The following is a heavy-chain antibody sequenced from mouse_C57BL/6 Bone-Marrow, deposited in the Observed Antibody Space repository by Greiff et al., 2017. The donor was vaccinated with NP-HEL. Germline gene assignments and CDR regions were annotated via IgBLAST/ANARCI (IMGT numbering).Heavy chain of an antibody. V-gene: IGHV1-15*01. CDR3: TRPDYYGSYLAMDY. Sequence: VQLKQSGAELVRPGASVTLSCKASGYTFTDYEMHWVKQTPVHGLEWIGAIDPETGGTAYNQKFKGKAILTADKSSSTAYMELRSLTSEDSAVYYCTRPDYYGSYLAMDYWGQGTSVTGSS. J-gene: IGHJ4*01. D-gene: IGHD1-1*01. CDR2: IDPETGGT. CDR1: GYTFTDYE.